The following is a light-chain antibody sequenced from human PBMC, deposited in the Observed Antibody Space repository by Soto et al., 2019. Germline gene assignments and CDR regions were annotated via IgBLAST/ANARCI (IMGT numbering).Light chain of an antibody. V-gene: IGKV3-15*01. Sequence: EVVLTQSPATLSVSAGGTVTLSCRASQSVRTNVAWYQQIPGQAPRLLVYGASTRAPGVPARFTGSGSGIELSLTISSLLSEDSAFYYCQQYFNWPLTWTFGPGTKVQIK. CDR1: QSVRTN. CDR3: QQYFNWPLTWT. CDR2: GAS. J-gene: IGKJ1*01.